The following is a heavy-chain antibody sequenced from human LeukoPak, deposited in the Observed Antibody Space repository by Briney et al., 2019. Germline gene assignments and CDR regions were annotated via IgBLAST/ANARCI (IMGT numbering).Heavy chain of an antibody. V-gene: IGHV1-8*01. CDR2: MNPNSGNT. CDR1: GYTFTSYD. CDR3: ALPRNGVSDAFDI. D-gene: IGHD1-1*01. J-gene: IGHJ3*02. Sequence: ASVKVSCTASGYTFTSYDINWVRQATGQGLEWMGWMNPNSGNTGYAQKFQDRVTMTRNTSISTAYMELSSLRSEDTAVYYCALPRNGVSDAFDIWGQGTMVTVSS.